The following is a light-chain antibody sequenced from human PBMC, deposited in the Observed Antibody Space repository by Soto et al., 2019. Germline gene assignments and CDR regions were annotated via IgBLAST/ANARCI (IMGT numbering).Light chain of an antibody. V-gene: IGKV3D-15*01. CDR2: DAS. CDR3: QQYNNWPLT. CDR1: QSVSYN. Sequence: ETVMTQSPATLSVSPGDRATLSCSASQSVSYNLAWDQQKPGQAPRLLIYDASTRATGIPARFSGSASGTEFTLTISSLLSEDFAVYYCQQYNNWPLTFGGGTKVEMK. J-gene: IGKJ4*01.